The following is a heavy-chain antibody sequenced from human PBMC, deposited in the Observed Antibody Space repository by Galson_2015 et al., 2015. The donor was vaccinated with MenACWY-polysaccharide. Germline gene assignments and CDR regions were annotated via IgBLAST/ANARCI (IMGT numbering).Heavy chain of an antibody. CDR3: AKSRGAAAADY. V-gene: IGHV1-2*02. D-gene: IGHD6-13*01. J-gene: IGHJ4*02. Sequence: SVKVSCKASGYTFTGYNIHWVRQAPGQGLEWMGWIKPNSGDTNYAQKFQGRVTLIRDTSINTAYIELSSLRSDDTAVYYCAKSRGAAAADYWGQGTLVTVSS. CDR2: IKPNSGDT. CDR1: GYTFTGYN.